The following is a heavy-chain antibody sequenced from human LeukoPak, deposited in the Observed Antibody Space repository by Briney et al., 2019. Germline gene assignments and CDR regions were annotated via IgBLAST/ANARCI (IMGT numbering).Heavy chain of an antibody. Sequence: SETLSLTCTVSGGSISSGNYYWSWIRQPAGKGLEWIGRIYTSGTTNYNPSLKSRVTISLNTSKNQFSLKLSSVTAADTAVYYCAGNYYGSGSYYSEDRYWGQGTLVTVSS. V-gene: IGHV4-61*02. J-gene: IGHJ4*02. CDR3: AGNYYGSGSYYSEDRY. CDR1: GGSISSGNYY. D-gene: IGHD3-10*01. CDR2: IYTSGTT.